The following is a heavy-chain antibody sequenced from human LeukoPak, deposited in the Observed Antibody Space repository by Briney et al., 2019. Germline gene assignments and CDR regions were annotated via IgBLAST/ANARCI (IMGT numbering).Heavy chain of an antibody. D-gene: IGHD6-13*01. CDR3: ATVSSSWKVDY. V-gene: IGHV4-39*01. J-gene: IGHJ4*02. CDR2: IYYSRTS. Sequence: SETLSLTCTVPLGSISSSSYYRGWIRQPPGKGLEWIGSIYYSRTSYYNPSLKSRVTISVDTSKNQFSLKLSSVTAADTAVYYCATVSSSWKVDYWGQGTLVTVSS. CDR1: LGSISSSSYY.